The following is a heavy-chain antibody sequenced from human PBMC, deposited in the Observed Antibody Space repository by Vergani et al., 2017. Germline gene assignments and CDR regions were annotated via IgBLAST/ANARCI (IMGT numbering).Heavy chain of an antibody. CDR1: GFTFTAHG. V-gene: IGHV3-21*01. J-gene: IGHJ3*02. CDR3: ARVGRSAVAGTFGAFDM. D-gene: IGHD6-19*01. Sequence: EVQLLESGGGSAQPGESLRLSCVASGFTFTAHGLNWVRQAPGKGLEWVSGISSSSSYIYYADSVKGRFTISRDNAKNSLYLQMNSLRAEDTAVYYCARVGRSAVAGTFGAFDMWGQGTMVTVSS. CDR2: ISSSSSYI.